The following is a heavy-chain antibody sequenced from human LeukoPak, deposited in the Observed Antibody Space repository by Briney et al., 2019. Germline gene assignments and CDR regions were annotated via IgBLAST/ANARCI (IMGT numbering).Heavy chain of an antibody. V-gene: IGHV4-59*12. CDR3: ARAGSWKLNFDY. Sequence: SETLSLTCTVSGGSINSYYWSWIRQPPGKGLEWIGYIYYSGSTNYNPSLKSRVTMSGDTSKNQLSLKLNSVTAADTAVYYCARAGSWKLNFDYWGQGTLVTVSS. CDR1: GGSINSYY. D-gene: IGHD6-13*01. J-gene: IGHJ4*02. CDR2: IYYSGST.